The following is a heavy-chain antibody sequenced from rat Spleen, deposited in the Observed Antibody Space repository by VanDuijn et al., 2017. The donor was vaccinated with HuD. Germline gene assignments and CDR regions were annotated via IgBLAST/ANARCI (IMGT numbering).Heavy chain of an antibody. V-gene: IGHV5-20*01. CDR3: ATDLSILRTY. J-gene: IGHJ2*01. D-gene: IGHD1-6*01. CDR2: ISYDGSST. CDR1: GFTFSNYD. Sequence: EVQLVESGGGSVQPGRSMKLSCAVSGFTFSNYDMAWVRQAPTKGLEWVASISYDGSSTYYRDSVKGRFTISRDNAKSTLYVQMDSLRSEDTATYYCATDLSILRTYWGQGVMVTVSS.